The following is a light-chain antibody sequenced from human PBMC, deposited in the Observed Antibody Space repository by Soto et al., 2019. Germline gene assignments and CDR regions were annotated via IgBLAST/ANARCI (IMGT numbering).Light chain of an antibody. CDR2: ASS. V-gene: IGKV3-20*01. J-gene: IGKJ5*01. CDR3: QLSGNSPP. Sequence: VVAEAPRPVSLCPEERGAGSWKTSQSSGSNFLAWYQQKPGQAPRLLIYASSNRATGIPDRFSGSASGAHFTLTIHRLEPEDFAVYYCQLSGNSPPFGPRTRLEI. CDR1: QSSGSNF.